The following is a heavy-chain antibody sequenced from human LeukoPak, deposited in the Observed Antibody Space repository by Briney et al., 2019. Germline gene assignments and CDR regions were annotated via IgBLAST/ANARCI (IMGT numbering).Heavy chain of an antibody. V-gene: IGHV3-66*01. CDR1: GFTVSSNY. Sequence: GGSLRLSCAASGFTVSSNYMSWVRQAPGKGLEWVSVVYSDGRTYYADSVKGRFTISRDNSKNTLYLQVNSLSAEDTAVYYCASVSQVDNPYYFENWGQGTLVTVSS. J-gene: IGHJ4*02. D-gene: IGHD5-12*01. CDR3: ASVSQVDNPYYFEN. CDR2: VYSDGRT.